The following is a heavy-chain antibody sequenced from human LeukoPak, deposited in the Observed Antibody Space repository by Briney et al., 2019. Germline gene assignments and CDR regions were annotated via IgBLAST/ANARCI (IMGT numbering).Heavy chain of an antibody. Sequence: SETLSLTCTVSGGSINSYYWSWIRQPPGKGLEWIGYIYYSGSTNYNPSLKSRVTISVDTSKNQFSLKLSSVTAADTAVYYCARDGYSYGGFDYWGQGTLVTVSS. CDR2: IYYSGST. J-gene: IGHJ4*02. CDR1: GGSINSYY. V-gene: IGHV4-59*01. CDR3: ARDGYSYGGFDY. D-gene: IGHD5-18*01.